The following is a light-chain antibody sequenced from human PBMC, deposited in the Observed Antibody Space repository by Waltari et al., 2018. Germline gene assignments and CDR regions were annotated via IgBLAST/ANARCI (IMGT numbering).Light chain of an antibody. CDR3: QQYYSFPWT. J-gene: IGKJ1*01. CDR2: AAS. CDR1: QGISSY. V-gene: IGKV1D-8*01. Sequence: IWLTQSPSLLSASTGGRVTISCRTRQGISSYLAWYQQKPGKAPGLLIYAASTVQSGVPTRFSGSGTGTDFTLTISCLQSEEVATYYCQQYYSFPWTCGQGTKVEIK.